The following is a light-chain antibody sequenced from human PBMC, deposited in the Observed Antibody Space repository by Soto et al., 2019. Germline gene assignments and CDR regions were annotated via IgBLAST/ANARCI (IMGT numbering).Light chain of an antibody. CDR3: QHYGDSLPIP. CDR2: GTY. CDR1: QSVSSN. V-gene: IGKV3D-15*01. J-gene: IGKJ5*01. Sequence: IGMTRSPAAVSVSPGERATLSGRASQSVSSNLAWYQHKPGQAPRLLISGTYTRATGIPDRFSGRGSGTDFSLPIRRLEPGDLAVYYCQHYGDSLPIPFGKGTRL.